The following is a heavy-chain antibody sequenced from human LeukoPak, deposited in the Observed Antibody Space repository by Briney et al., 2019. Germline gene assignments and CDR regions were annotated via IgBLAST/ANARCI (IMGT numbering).Heavy chain of an antibody. D-gene: IGHD3-22*01. Sequence: KTGGSLRLSCAASGFTFSSYSMNWVRQAPGKGLEWVSSISSSSSYIYYADSVKGRFTISRDNAKNSLYLQMNSLRAEDTAVYYCGRGNYYDSSGYTFDYWGQGTLVTVSS. V-gene: IGHV3-21*01. CDR3: GRGNYYDSSGYTFDY. J-gene: IGHJ4*02. CDR1: GFTFSSYS. CDR2: ISSSSSYI.